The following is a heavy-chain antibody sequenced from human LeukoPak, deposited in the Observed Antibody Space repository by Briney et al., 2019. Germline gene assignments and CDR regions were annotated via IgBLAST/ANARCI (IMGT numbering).Heavy chain of an antibody. CDR3: ARSYDSSGYYLGNFDY. D-gene: IGHD3-22*01. Sequence: SETLSLTCAVSGGSISSSNWWRWVRKPPGRGLEWIGEIYHSGSTNYNPSLKSRVTISVDTSKNQFSLKLSSVTAADTAVYYCARSYDSSGYYLGNFDYWGQGTLVTVSS. J-gene: IGHJ4*02. V-gene: IGHV4-4*02. CDR1: GGSISSSNW. CDR2: IYHSGST.